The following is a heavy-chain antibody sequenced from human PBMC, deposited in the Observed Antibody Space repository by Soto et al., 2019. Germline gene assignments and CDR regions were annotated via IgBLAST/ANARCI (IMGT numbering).Heavy chain of an antibody. Sequence: SETLSLTCAVYGGSFSGYYWSWIRQPPGKGLEWIGEINHSGSTKYNPSVTRRDTISLDTSKNQFSLKLSSVTAADTAVYYWARDFYGMDVWGQGTTVTVSS. V-gene: IGHV4-34*01. CDR3: ARDFYGMDV. CDR2: INHSGST. J-gene: IGHJ6*02. CDR1: GGSFSGYY.